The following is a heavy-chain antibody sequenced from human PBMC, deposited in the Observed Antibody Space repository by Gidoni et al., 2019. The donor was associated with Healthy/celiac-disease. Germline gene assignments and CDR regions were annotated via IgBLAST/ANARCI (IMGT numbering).Heavy chain of an antibody. V-gene: IGHV3-21*01. Sequence: EVQLVESGGGLVKPGGSLRLSCAASGFTFSSYSMTWVRQAPGTGLEWVSSISSRSSYIYYADSGKGRFTISRDNAKNSLYLQMNSLRAEDTAVYYCASLGYCSGGSCSTVEGTFDPWGQGTLVTVSS. CDR1: GFTFSSYS. J-gene: IGHJ5*02. CDR2: ISSRSSYI. CDR3: ASLGYCSGGSCSTVEGTFDP. D-gene: IGHD2-15*01.